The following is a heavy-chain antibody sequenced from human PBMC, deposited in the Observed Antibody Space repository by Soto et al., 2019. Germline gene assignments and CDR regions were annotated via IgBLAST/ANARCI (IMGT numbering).Heavy chain of an antibody. V-gene: IGHV4-59*01. D-gene: IGHD3-16*01. Sequence: SETLSLTCTVSGGSISTYYWSWMRQPPGKGLEWIGYIYCSGSTNSNPSLKSRVTISEDTSKNQLSLKLSSVTAADTAVYYCARDAGGRGNGAFDIWGQGTMVTVSS. J-gene: IGHJ3*02. CDR3: ARDAGGRGNGAFDI. CDR1: GGSISTYY. CDR2: IYCSGST.